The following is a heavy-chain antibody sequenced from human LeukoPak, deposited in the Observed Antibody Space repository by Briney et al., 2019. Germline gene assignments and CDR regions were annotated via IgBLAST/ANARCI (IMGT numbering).Heavy chain of an antibody. CDR1: GFTFSSYA. Sequence: GGSLRLSCAGSGFTFSSYAMSWVRQAPGKGLEWVSVISSTGGSTFYADSVKGRFTISRDNSKSTMFLQINSLRVEDTAVYYCALEGDGYNGPDYWGQGTLVTVSS. CDR2: ISSTGGST. V-gene: IGHV3-23*01. D-gene: IGHD5-24*01. CDR3: ALEGDGYNGPDY. J-gene: IGHJ4*02.